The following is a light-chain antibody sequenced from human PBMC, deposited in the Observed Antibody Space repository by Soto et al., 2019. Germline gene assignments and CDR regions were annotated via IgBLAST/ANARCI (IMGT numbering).Light chain of an antibody. J-gene: IGLJ2*01. CDR2: DNN. V-gene: IGLV1-51*01. Sequence: QSVLTQPPSASAAPGQRVTISCSGTISNIGDNHVSWYQQVPGKAPKLLIYDNNKRPSGIPDRFSGSRSGTSATLAITGLQTGDEADYICGTWDTTMSVLLFGGGTQLTVL. CDR3: GTWDTTMSVLL. CDR1: ISNIGDNH.